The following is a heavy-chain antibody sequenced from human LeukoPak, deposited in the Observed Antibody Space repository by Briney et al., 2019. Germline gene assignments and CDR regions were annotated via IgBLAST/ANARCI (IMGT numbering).Heavy chain of an antibody. V-gene: IGHV3-53*04. CDR3: ARERGGSPFEY. Sequence: GGSLRLSCRDTGFSVSSDYMGWVRQAPGKGLEWVSSIFSGDSAFYSDSVKGRFTISRHTSENTLYLEMNSLRPEDTAVYFCARERGGSPFEYWGQGIRVTVAS. D-gene: IGHD3-16*01. J-gene: IGHJ4*02. CDR1: GFSVSSDY. CDR2: IFSGDSA.